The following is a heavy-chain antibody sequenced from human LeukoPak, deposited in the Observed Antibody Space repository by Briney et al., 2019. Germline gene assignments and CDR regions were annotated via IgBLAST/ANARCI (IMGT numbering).Heavy chain of an antibody. CDR3: AKEFNRGLPDY. V-gene: IGHV3-23*01. CDR1: GFTFSNYA. J-gene: IGHJ4*02. CDR2: IYGSDSST. Sequence: GGSLRLSCAASGFTFSNYAMTWVRQAPGKGLEWVSSIYGSDSSTYYADSVKGRFTISRDNSKNTLYLQMNSLRADDTAVYYCAKEFNRGLPDYWGQGTLVTVPS. D-gene: IGHD2-21*01.